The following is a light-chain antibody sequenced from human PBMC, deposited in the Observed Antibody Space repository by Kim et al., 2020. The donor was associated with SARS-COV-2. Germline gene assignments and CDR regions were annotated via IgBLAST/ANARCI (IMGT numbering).Light chain of an antibody. CDR1: SRRYYY. CDR3: YSRESSGVV. V-gene: IGLV3-19*01. CDR2: GKN. J-gene: IGLJ2*01. Sequence: VALGQTVRITCQGDSRRYYYVRWYQQKPGQAPVLVFYGKNNRPSGIPHRFSGSTSRDTASLTITGTQAEDEADYYCYSRESSGVVFGGGTQLTVL.